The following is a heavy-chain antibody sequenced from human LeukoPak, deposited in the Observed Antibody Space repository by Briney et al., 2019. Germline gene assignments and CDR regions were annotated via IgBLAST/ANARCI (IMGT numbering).Heavy chain of an antibody. CDR3: AHFKGGSFDF. J-gene: IGHJ3*01. V-gene: IGHV4-39*01. D-gene: IGHD1-26*01. CDR1: GRSISSSNYY. CDR2: IYYSGNT. Sequence: SETLSLTCTVSGRSISSSNYYWGWIRQPPGKGLEWIGSIYYSGNTYYTPSLKSRVTISVDTSKNQFSLKLTSVTAADTAVYYCAHFKGGSFDFWGQGTMVTVSS.